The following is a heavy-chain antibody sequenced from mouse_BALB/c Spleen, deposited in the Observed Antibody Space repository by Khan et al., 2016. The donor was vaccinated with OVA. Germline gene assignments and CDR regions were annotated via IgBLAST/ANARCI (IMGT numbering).Heavy chain of an antibody. Sequence: QLEESGPGLVKPSQSLSLTCTVTGYSITSGYACNWIRQFPGNKLEWMGFISYSGNTNYNPSLKSRFSITRDTSKNQFFLQLNSVTTEDTATYYCARVYGGDFDYWGQGTTLTVSS. D-gene: IGHD1-1*01. J-gene: IGHJ2*01. CDR2: ISYSGNT. CDR3: ARVYGGDFDY. CDR1: GYSITSGYA. V-gene: IGHV3-2*02.